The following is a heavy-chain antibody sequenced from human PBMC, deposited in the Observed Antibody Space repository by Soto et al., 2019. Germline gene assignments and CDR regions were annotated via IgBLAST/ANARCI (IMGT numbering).Heavy chain of an antibody. CDR1: GFTFSSYG. CDR3: AKSLTWFGGAGMDV. CDR2: ISYDGSNK. J-gene: IGHJ6*02. V-gene: IGHV3-30*18. Sequence: GGSLRLSCAASGFTFSSYGMHWVRQAPGKGLEWVAVISYDGSNKYYADSVKGRFTISRDNSKNTLYLQMNSLRAEDTAVYYCAKSLTWFGGAGMDVWGQGTTVTVSS. D-gene: IGHD3-10*01.